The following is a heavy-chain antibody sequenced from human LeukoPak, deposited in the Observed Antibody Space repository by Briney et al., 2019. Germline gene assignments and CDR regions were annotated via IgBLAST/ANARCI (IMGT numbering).Heavy chain of an antibody. J-gene: IGHJ4*02. CDR3: ARGSSAGASLRHDY. D-gene: IGHD1-26*01. Sequence: PGGSLRLSCAASGFTFSSYWMSWVRQAPGKGLEWVANIKQDGSEENFVDSVKGRFTNSRDNAKKSLYLQMNSLRAEDTAVYYCARGSSAGASLRHDYWGRGTLVTVSS. CDR2: IKQDGSEE. V-gene: IGHV3-7*01. CDR1: GFTFSSYW.